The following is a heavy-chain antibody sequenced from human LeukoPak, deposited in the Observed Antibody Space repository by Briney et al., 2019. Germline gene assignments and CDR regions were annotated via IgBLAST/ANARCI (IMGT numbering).Heavy chain of an antibody. D-gene: IGHD6-13*01. Sequence: EASVKVSCKLSGYTLTELSMHWGRHTPGKRLEWMARFYPEDGETIYAQEFQGRVTMTEDTSTNTAYMELSSLRSEDTAVYYCATQQLVRFVLRFQHWGQGTLVTVSS. J-gene: IGHJ1*01. CDR3: ATQQLVRFVLRFQH. V-gene: IGHV1-24*01. CDR1: GYTLTELS. CDR2: FYPEDGET.